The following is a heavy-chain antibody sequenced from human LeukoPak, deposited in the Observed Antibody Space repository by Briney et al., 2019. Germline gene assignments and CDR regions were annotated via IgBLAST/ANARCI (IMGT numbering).Heavy chain of an antibody. V-gene: IGHV3-11*04. Sequence: GGSLRLSCGASGFTFRVYFMTWIRQAPGKGLEWISYISDSASAIYYADSVKGRFTISRDNAKNSLDLQMNSLTAEDTAVYYCARAPYYYYDSGSGTRVTGNPDYWRQGTLVTVSS. D-gene: IGHD3-10*01. CDR2: ISDSASAI. J-gene: IGHJ4*02. CDR3: ARAPYYYYDSGSGTRVTGNPDY. CDR1: GFTFRVYF.